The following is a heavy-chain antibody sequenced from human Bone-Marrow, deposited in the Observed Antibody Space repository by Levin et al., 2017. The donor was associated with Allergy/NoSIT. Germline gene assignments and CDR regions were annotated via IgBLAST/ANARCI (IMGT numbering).Heavy chain of an antibody. Sequence: PGGSLRLSCAASGFSFNTYAMHWVRQVPGKGLEWVADIWYDGSNPKYGDSVKGRFTISRDNSNNTLYLQMNSLRVEDTAVYYCARVPGSYGSGTYRDWGQGTLVTVSS. J-gene: IGHJ4*02. CDR1: GFSFNTYA. V-gene: IGHV3-33*01. CDR3: ARVPGSYGSGTYRD. D-gene: IGHD3-10*01. CDR2: IWYDGSNP.